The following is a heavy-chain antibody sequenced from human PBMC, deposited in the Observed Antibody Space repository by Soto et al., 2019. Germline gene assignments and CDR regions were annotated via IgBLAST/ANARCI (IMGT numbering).Heavy chain of an antibody. CDR1: GFTFGDYA. V-gene: IGHV3-49*03. CDR3: PSGSLSLRADFAY. Sequence: GGSLRLSCTACGFTFGDYAMSWLRQAPGKGLEWVGFIRSKAYGGTTEYAASVKGRFTISRDDSKSIAYLQMNSLKTEDTAVYYCPSGSLSLRADFAYWGQGTLVTVSS. CDR2: IRSKAYGGTT. J-gene: IGHJ4*02.